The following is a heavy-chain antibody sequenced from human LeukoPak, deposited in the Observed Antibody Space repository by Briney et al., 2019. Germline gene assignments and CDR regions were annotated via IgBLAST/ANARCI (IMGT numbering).Heavy chain of an antibody. CDR1: GFTFSSYS. V-gene: IGHV3-21*04. J-gene: IGHJ4*02. CDR3: AKTTVRGVMDY. Sequence: GGSLRLSCAASGFTFSSYSMNWVRQAPGKGLEWVSSISSSSSYIYYADSVKGRFTISRDNSKNTLYLQMNSLGAEDTAVYYCAKTTVRGVMDYWGQGTLVTVSS. CDR2: ISSSSSYI. D-gene: IGHD3-10*01.